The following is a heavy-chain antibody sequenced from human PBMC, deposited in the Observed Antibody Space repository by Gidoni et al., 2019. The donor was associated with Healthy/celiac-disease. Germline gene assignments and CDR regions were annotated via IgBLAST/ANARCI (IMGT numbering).Heavy chain of an antibody. V-gene: IGHV1-8*01. CDR1: GYTFTSYD. D-gene: IGHD3-10*01. CDR2: MNPNSGNT. J-gene: IGHJ6*02. CDR3: ARGYYVSGSYLLGGYYYYGMDV. Sequence: QVQLVQSGAEVKKPGASVKVSCKASGYTFTSYDINWVRQATGQGLELMGWMNPNSGNTGYAHKFQVRVTMTRNTYISTSYMELSSMRSEDTAVYYCARGYYVSGSYLLGGYYYYGMDVWGQGTTVTVSS.